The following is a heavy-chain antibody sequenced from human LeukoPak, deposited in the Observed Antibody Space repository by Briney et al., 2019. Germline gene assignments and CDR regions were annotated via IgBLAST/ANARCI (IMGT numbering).Heavy chain of an antibody. Sequence: GGSLRLSCEVSGFTSTNYWMSWVREAPGKGLEWVGRIKSKTDGGTTDYAAPVKGRFTISRDDSKNTLYLQMNSLKTEDTAVYYCTTEARRTRGQGTLSPSPQ. CDR1: GFTSTNYW. J-gene: IGHJ4*02. V-gene: IGHV3-15*01. D-gene: IGHD6-6*01. CDR2: IKSKTDGGTT. CDR3: TTEARRT.